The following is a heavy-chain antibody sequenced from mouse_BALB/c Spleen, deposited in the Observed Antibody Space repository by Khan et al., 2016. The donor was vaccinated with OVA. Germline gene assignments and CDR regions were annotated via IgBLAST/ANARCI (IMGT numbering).Heavy chain of an antibody. CDR2: INPDNAGT. V-gene: IGHV1S136*01. J-gene: IGHJ3*01. Sequence: VQLQQSGPELVEPGASVKMSCKASGYTFTNYVIHWVKQKPGQGLEWIGYINPDNAGTRYNEKFKGKATLTSDISSTSAYMELLSLTSEDSAVXYWAREASSWDCSFPYWGQGTRVTVSA. CDR3: AREASSWDCSFPY. D-gene: IGHD4-1*01. CDR1: GYTFTNYV.